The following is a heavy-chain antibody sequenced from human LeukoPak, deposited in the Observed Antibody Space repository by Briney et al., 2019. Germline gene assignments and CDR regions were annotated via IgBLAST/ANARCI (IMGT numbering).Heavy chain of an antibody. Sequence: SVKVSCKASGGTFSTYAISWVRQAPGQGLEWMGRIIPIFGTANYAQKFQGRVTITTDESTSTAYMELSSLRSEDTAVYYCARGITLGYCSGGSCYATRNKYYYYYMDVWGKGTTVTVSS. CDR2: IIPIFGTA. D-gene: IGHD2-15*01. CDR1: GGTFSTYA. V-gene: IGHV1-69*05. J-gene: IGHJ6*03. CDR3: ARGITLGYCSGGSCYATRNKYYYYYMDV.